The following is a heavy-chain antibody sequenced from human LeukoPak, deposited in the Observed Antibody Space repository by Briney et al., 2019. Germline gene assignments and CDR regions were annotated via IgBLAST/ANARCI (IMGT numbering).Heavy chain of an antibody. CDR2: ISYDGSNK. CDR1: GFTFSSYG. V-gene: IGHV3-30*18. Sequence: GGSLRLSCGASGFTFSSYGMHWVRQAPGKGLEWVAVISYDGSNKYYADSVKGRFTISRDNSKNTLYLQMNSLRAEDTAVYYCAKDLGYGGNPFDPWGQGTLVTVSS. CDR3: AKDLGYGGNPFDP. J-gene: IGHJ5*02. D-gene: IGHD4-23*01.